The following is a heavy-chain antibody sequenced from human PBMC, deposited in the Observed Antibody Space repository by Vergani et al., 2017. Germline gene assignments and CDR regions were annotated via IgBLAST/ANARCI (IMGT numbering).Heavy chain of an antibody. CDR3: GGAPTYYYYGMDV. V-gene: IGHV4-59*01. J-gene: IGHJ6*02. D-gene: IGHD5-12*01. CDR1: GGSISSYY. Sequence: QVQLPESGPGLVKPSETLSLTCTVSGGSISSYYWSWIRQPPGKGLEWIGYIYYSGSTNYNPSLKIRVTRSVDTSKNQFSLKLSSVTAADTAVYYCGGAPTYYYYGMDVWGQGTTVTVSS. CDR2: IYYSGST.